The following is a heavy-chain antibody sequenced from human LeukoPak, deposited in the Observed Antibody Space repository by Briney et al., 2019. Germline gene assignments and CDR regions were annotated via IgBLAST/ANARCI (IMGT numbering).Heavy chain of an antibody. D-gene: IGHD2-15*01. Sequence: ASVKVSCKASGYTFTSYGISWVRQAPGQGLEWMGWISAYNGNTNYAQKLQGRVTMTTDTSTSTAYMELRSLRSDDTAVYYCARDSPYCSGGSCYPDYWGQGTLVTVSS. CDR1: GYTFTSYG. J-gene: IGHJ4*02. CDR2: ISAYNGNT. CDR3: ARDSPYCSGGSCYPDY. V-gene: IGHV1-18*01.